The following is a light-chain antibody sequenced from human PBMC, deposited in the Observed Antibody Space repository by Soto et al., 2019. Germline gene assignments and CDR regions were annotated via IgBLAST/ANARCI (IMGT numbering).Light chain of an antibody. CDR3: QSYDSSLSVVV. J-gene: IGLJ2*01. CDR2: GDN. CDR1: SSNIGAGHD. V-gene: IGLV1-40*01. Sequence: QSVLTQPPSVSGAPGQRVTISCIGSSSNIGAGHDVHWYQVLPGFVPKLLLSGDNNRPSGVPDRFSGSKSGTSASLAITGLQDEDEADYYCQSYDSSLSVVVFGGGTKLTVL.